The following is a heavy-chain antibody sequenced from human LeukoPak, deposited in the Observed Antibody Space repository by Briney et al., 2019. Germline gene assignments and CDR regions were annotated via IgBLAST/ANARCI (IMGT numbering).Heavy chain of an antibody. CDR3: ARDVSVTTGIDY. J-gene: IGHJ4*02. CDR2: IYYSGST. Sequence: SETLSLTCTVSGVSISSHYWSWIRQPPGKGLEWLGYIYYSGSTNYNPSLKSRVTISVDTSKNQFSLKLSSVTAADTAVYYCARDVSVTTGIDYWGQGTLVTVSS. V-gene: IGHV4-59*11. CDR1: GVSISSHY. D-gene: IGHD4-11*01.